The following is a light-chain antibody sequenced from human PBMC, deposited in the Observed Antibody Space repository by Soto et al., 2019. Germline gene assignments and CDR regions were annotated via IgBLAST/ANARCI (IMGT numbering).Light chain of an antibody. CDR2: DAS. J-gene: IGKJ1*01. V-gene: IGKV3-11*01. CDR3: QQRTNWLWT. Sequence: EIVLTQSPGTLSLSPGERAILSCRASQSVGSLLAWYQRNPGQAPRLLIFDASYRAAGIPARFRGSGSGTDFTLTIDSLEPEDFAVYYCQQRTNWLWTFGPGTKVDIK. CDR1: QSVGSL.